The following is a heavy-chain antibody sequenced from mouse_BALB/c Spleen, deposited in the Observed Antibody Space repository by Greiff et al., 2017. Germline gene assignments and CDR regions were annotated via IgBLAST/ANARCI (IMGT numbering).Heavy chain of an antibody. Sequence: VQLQQSGAELVKPGASVKLSCKASGYTFTSYYMYWVKQRPGQGLEWIGEINPSNGGTNFNEKFKSKATLTVDKSSSTAYMQLSSLTSEDSAVYYCTRWLLREYYFDYWGQGTTLTVSS. CDR2: INPSNGGT. J-gene: IGHJ2*01. V-gene: IGHV1S81*02. CDR3: TRWLLREYYFDY. CDR1: GYTFTSYY. D-gene: IGHD2-3*01.